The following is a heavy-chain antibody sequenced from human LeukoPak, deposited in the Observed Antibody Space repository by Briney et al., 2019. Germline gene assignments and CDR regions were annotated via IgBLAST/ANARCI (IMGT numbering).Heavy chain of an antibody. CDR2: ISSSSSYI. CDR1: GFTFSSYS. Sequence: GGSLRLSCAASGFTFSSYSMNWVRQAPGKGLEWVSSISSSSSYIYYADSVKGRFTISRDNAKSSLYLQMNSLRAEDTAVYYCARTGHHDAFDIWGQGTMVTVSS. V-gene: IGHV3-21*01. CDR3: ARTGHHDAFDI. J-gene: IGHJ3*02.